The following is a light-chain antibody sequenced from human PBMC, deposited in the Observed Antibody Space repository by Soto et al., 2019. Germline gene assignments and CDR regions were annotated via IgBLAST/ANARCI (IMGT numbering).Light chain of an antibody. CDR2: DIF. CDR1: QSVGTD. V-gene: IGKV3-11*01. J-gene: IGKJ5*01. Sequence: IYFTPSPGTLSSSPGGRTTLSFRASQSVGTDLAWYQQKPGQAPRLVIYDIFTRATGVSARFSGSGSGTDFTLTISSLEPEDFAVYYCQQRSNWPTFGQGTRLEIK. CDR3: QQRSNWPT.